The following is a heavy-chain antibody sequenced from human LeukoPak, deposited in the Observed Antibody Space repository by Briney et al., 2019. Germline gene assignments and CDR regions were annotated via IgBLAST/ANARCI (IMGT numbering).Heavy chain of an antibody. J-gene: IGHJ5*02. CDR1: GASMSSDGSY. CDR2: IYSGGST. V-gene: IGHV4-61*02. CDR3: ASAGHCANGVCRNWFGP. Sequence: PSQTLSLTCNASGASMSSDGSYWNWIRQPAGKGLEWIGRIYSGGSTNYNPSLKSRVTLSVDTSKNRLSLKLSYVTAADTAVYYCASAGHCANGVCRNWFGPWGQGILVTVSS. D-gene: IGHD2-8*01.